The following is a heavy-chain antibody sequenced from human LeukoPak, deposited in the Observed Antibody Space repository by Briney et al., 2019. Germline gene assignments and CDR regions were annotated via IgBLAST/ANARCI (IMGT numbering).Heavy chain of an antibody. CDR3: VKTMVVFGGLIRTDAFDI. D-gene: IGHD3-10*01. Sequence: GGPLRLSCSVSGFSFNNYAVHWVRQAPGKGLEYVSGINSDGGSSHYADSEKRRFTISRDNSKNALYLQLSSLRPEDTALYYCVKTMVVFGGLIRTDAFDIWGEGTMVAVSS. CDR2: INSDGGSS. J-gene: IGHJ3*02. V-gene: IGHV3-64D*06. CDR1: GFSFNNYA.